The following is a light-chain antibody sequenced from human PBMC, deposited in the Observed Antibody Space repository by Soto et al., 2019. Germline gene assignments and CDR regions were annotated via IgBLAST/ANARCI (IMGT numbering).Light chain of an antibody. CDR1: QTVSSN. J-gene: IGKJ3*01. CDR3: QQYNNWPL. CDR2: AAS. V-gene: IGKV3-15*01. Sequence: EIVMTQSPATLSVSPGERATFSCRASQTVSSNLAWYQQKPGQAPRLLIYAASTRATGIPARFSGSGSGTEFTLTISSLQSEDFAVYYCQQYNNWPLFGPGTKVDVK.